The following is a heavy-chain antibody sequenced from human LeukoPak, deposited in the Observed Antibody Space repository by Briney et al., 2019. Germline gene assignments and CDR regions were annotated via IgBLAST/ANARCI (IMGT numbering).Heavy chain of an antibody. Sequence: SETLSLTCAVYGGSFSGYYWSWIRQPPGKGLEWIGEINHSGSTNYNPSLKSRVTISVDTSKNQFSLKLSSVTAADTAVYYCARHSSGWYGIDYWGQGTLVTVSS. D-gene: IGHD6-19*01. CDR2: INHSGST. CDR1: GGSFSGYY. V-gene: IGHV4-34*01. J-gene: IGHJ4*02. CDR3: ARHSSGWYGIDY.